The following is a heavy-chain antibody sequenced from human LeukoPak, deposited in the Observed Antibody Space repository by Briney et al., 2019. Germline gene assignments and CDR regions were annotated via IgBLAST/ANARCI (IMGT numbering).Heavy chain of an antibody. CDR1: GYTLTELS. V-gene: IGHV1-24*01. Sequence: ASVKVSCKVSGYTLTELSMHCVRQAPGKGLEWMGGFDPEDGETIYAQKFQGRVTMTEDTSTDTAYMELSSLRSEGTAVYYCATVMKYQWLVQKDWFDPWGQGTLVTVSS. J-gene: IGHJ5*02. CDR2: FDPEDGET. D-gene: IGHD6-19*01. CDR3: ATVMKYQWLVQKDWFDP.